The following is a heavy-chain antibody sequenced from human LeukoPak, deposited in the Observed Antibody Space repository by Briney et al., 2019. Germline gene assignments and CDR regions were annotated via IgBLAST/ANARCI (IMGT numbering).Heavy chain of an antibody. D-gene: IGHD3-22*01. CDR2: ISYDGSNK. Sequence: GGSLRLSCAASGFTFSSYAMHWVRQAPGKGLGGVAVISYDGSNKYYADSVKGRFTISRDNSKNTLYLQMNSLRAEDTAVYYCARGPTYYYDSSGYYPHTRYYYYYGMDVWGQGTTVTVSS. J-gene: IGHJ6*02. CDR1: GFTFSSYA. CDR3: ARGPTYYYDSSGYYPHTRYYYYYGMDV. V-gene: IGHV3-30*04.